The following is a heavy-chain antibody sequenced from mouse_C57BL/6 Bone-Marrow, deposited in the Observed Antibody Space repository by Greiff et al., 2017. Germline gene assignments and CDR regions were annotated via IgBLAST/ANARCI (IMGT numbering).Heavy chain of an antibody. Sequence: QVQLQQPGAELVKPGASVKMSCKASGYTFTSYWITWVKQRPGQGLEWIGDIYPGSGSTNYNEKFKSKATLTVDTSSSTAYMQLSSLTSEDSAVYYCARSRWLLREVWYFDVWGTGTTVTVSS. CDR2: IYPGSGST. D-gene: IGHD2-3*01. CDR3: ARSRWLLREVWYFDV. V-gene: IGHV1-55*01. J-gene: IGHJ1*03. CDR1: GYTFTSYW.